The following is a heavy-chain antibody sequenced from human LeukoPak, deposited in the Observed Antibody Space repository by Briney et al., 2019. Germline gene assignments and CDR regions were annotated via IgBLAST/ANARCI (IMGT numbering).Heavy chain of an antibody. V-gene: IGHV3-49*04. J-gene: IGHJ6*02. CDR3: NTRQVHFYYYGRDL. CDR1: GFTFDDYS. Sequence: TGGSLRLSCKASGFTFDDYSVNWVRQAPGKGLEWVGFIRSRAFGGTPEYAASVKGRFTISRNDSSRIAYLQINSLKSEDTAVYYCNTRQVHFYYYGRDLWGQGTTVIVSS. D-gene: IGHD3-10*01. CDR2: IRSRAFGGTP.